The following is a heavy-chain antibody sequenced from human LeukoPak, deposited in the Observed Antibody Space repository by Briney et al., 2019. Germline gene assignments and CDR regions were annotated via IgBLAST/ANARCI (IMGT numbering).Heavy chain of an antibody. CDR3: ARPHSSGAFDP. D-gene: IGHD3-10*01. J-gene: IGHJ5*02. CDR1: GGSISSSSYY. CDR2: VYYSGST. V-gene: IGHV4-39*01. Sequence: PSETLSLTYTVSGGSISSSSYYWGWIRQPPGKGLEWIGSVYYSGSTYYDPSLKSPVTISVDTSKNQFSLKLNSVTAADTAVYFCARPHSSGAFDPWGQGTLVTVSS.